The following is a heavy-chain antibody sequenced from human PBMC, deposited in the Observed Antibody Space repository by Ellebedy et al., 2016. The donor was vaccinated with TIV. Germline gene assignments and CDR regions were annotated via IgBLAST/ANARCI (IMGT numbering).Heavy chain of an antibody. Sequence: SETLSLXXAVYGGSFSGYYWSWIRQPPGKGLEWIGEINHSGSTNYNPSLKSRVTISVDTSKNQFSLKLSSVTAADTAVDYCAREGIVMETSDYWGQGTLVTVSS. D-gene: IGHD2-15*01. CDR2: INHSGST. CDR1: GGSFSGYY. J-gene: IGHJ4*02. V-gene: IGHV4-34*01. CDR3: AREGIVMETSDY.